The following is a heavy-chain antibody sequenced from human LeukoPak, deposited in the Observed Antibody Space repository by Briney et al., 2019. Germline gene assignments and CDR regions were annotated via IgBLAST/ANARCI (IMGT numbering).Heavy chain of an antibody. CDR1: GYTFTDYY. CDR3: ARIGAHYDSDGEYYSHGFDE. CDR2: VNPHCGTT. J-gene: IGHJ3*01. Sequence: ASVKVSCKTSGYTFTDYYIHWVRQAPGQGLEWMGWVNPHCGTTTYAQKFQGRVSMTTDTSINTVHVEMSRLRLDDTALYFCARIGAHYDSDGEYYSHGFDEWGQGTMVTVSS. D-gene: IGHD2-21*01. V-gene: IGHV1-2*02.